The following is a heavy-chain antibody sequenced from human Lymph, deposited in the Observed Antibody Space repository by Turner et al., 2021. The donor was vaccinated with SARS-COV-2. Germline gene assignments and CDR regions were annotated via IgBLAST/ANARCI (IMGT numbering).Heavy chain of an antibody. Sequence: QVQLVQSGAEVKKPGSSVKVSCKASGGTFSSYVLSWVRQAPGQGLEWMGVIIPMFGTANYAQKFQGRVTITADESTSTAYMELSSLRSEDTAVYYCARVGSSVVPYYYYGMDVWGQGTTVTVSS. CDR1: GGTFSSYV. CDR2: IIPMFGTA. CDR3: ARVGSSVVPYYYYGMDV. J-gene: IGHJ6*02. D-gene: IGHD2-2*01. V-gene: IGHV1-69*01.